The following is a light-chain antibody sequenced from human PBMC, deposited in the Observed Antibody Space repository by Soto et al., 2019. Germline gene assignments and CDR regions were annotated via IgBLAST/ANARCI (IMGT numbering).Light chain of an antibody. CDR2: AAS. V-gene: IGKV1-9*01. J-gene: IGKJ1*01. CDR3: QQLKSYPPT. CDR1: QGISSY. Sequence: DIQLTQSPSFLSASVGDRVTITCRASQGISSYLAWYQQRPGIAPKLLIYAASTLQSGVPSRFSGSGSGTEFTLTVSSLQPEDFATYYCQQLKSYPPTFGQGTKVEVK.